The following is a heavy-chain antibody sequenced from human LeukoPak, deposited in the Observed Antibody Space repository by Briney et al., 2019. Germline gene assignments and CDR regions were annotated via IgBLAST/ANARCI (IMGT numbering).Heavy chain of an antibody. D-gene: IGHD3-22*01. V-gene: IGHV7-4-1*02. CDR3: ASDYYDSSGYYYFDY. CDR2: INTNTGNP. CDR1: GYTFTSYA. J-gene: IGHJ4*02. Sequence: ASVKVSCKASGYTFTSYAMNWVRQAPGQGLEWMGWINTNTGNPTYAQGFTGQFVFSLDTSVSTAYLQISSLKAEDTAVYYCASDYYDSSGYYYFDYWGQGTLVTVSS.